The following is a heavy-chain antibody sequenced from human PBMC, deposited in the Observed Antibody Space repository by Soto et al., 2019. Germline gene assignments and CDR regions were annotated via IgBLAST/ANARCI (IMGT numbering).Heavy chain of an antibody. Sequence: SETLSLTCAVSGGSFTSNNWWTWVRQPPGQGLEWVGEIYRTGSTNYNPSLKSRVTISLDKSENQFSLKVTSLTAADTAVYYCASRDPGTSVDYWGQGTLVTVSS. J-gene: IGHJ4*02. CDR2: IYRTGST. D-gene: IGHD1-7*01. CDR1: GGSFTSNNW. V-gene: IGHV4-4*02. CDR3: ASRDPGTSVDY.